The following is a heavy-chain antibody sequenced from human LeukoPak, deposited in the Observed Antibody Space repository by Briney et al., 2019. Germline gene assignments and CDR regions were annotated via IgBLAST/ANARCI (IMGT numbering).Heavy chain of an antibody. Sequence: SETLSLTCTVSGGSISSYYWSWIRQPPGKGLEWIGYIYYSGSTNYNPSLKSRVTISVDTSKNQFSLKLSSVTAADTAVYYCARLNTMVRGVPIYYYYYYMDVWGKGTTVTVSS. V-gene: IGHV4-59*01. CDR1: GGSISSYY. J-gene: IGHJ6*03. CDR2: IYYSGST. D-gene: IGHD3-10*01. CDR3: ARLNTMVRGVPIYYYYYYMDV.